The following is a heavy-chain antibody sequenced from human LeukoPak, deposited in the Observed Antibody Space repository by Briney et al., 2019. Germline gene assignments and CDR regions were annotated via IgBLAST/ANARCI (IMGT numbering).Heavy chain of an antibody. Sequence: PGGSLRLSCAASGFTFSSYSMNWVRQAPGKGLEWVSSISSSSSYIYYADSVKGRFTISRDNAKNSLYLQMNSLRADDTAVYYCARSGWTNWFDPWGQGTLVTVSS. D-gene: IGHD2-8*01. CDR2: ISSSSSYI. J-gene: IGHJ5*02. CDR1: GFTFSSYS. V-gene: IGHV3-21*01. CDR3: ARSGWTNWFDP.